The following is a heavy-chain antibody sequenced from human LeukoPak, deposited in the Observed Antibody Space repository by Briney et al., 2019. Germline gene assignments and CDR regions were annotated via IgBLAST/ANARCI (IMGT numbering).Heavy chain of an antibody. J-gene: IGHJ4*02. V-gene: IGHV3-30*02. CDR1: GFTFSTYG. CDR3: AKDHEDDILAHYFDY. CDR2: IRYDGSNK. Sequence: GGSLRLSCAASGFTFSTYGMHWVRQAPGKGLEWVAFIRYDGSNKDYADSVKGRFTISRDNSKNTLYLQMNSLRVEDTAVYYCAKDHEDDILAHYFDYWGQGTLVTVSS. D-gene: IGHD3-9*01.